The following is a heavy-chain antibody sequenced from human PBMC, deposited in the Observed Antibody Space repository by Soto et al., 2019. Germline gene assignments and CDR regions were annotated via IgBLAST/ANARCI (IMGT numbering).Heavy chain of an antibody. CDR3: ARLGVVTIPL. D-gene: IGHD3-3*01. Sequence: GAALKISGKGSGYSFTSYWITWVRQMPGKGLEWMGRIDPSDSYTNYSPSFQGHVTISVDKSISTTYLQWSSLRASDTAMYYCARLGVVTIPLWGQGTLVTVSS. V-gene: IGHV5-10-1*01. CDR1: GYSFTSYW. J-gene: IGHJ4*02. CDR2: IDPSDSYT.